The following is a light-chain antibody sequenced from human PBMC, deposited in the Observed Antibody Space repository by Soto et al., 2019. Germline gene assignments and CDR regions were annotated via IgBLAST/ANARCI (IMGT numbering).Light chain of an antibody. Sequence: DIEMTQSPSTVSASVGDRVTITCRASQTITNRLAWYQQKPGKAPKVLIYDASTLESGVPSRFSGSGSGTEFILTISSLQPDDFASYYCQHYGGLWTFGQGTKVDIK. CDR2: DAS. CDR3: QHYGGLWT. V-gene: IGKV1-5*01. J-gene: IGKJ1*01. CDR1: QTITNR.